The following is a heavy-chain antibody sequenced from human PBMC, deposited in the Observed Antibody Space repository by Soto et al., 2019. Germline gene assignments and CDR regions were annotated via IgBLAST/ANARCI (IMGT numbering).Heavy chain of an antibody. D-gene: IGHD2-21*02. CDR1: GGTFSSYT. CDR2: IIPILGIA. CDR3: ARDPDCGGDCYSGYFQH. J-gene: IGHJ1*01. V-gene: IGHV1-69*08. Sequence: QVQLVQSGAEVKKPGSSVKVSCKASGGTFSSYTISWVRQAPGQGLEWMGRIIPILGIANYAQKFQGRVTITADKSTSTAYMELSSLRSEDTAVYCCARDPDCGGDCYSGYFQHWGQGTLVTVSS.